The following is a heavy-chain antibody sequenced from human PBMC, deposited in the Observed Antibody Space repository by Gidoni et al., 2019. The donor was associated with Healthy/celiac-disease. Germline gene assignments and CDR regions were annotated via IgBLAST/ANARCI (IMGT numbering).Heavy chain of an antibody. V-gene: IGHV4-30-2*01. CDR2: IYHSGST. J-gene: IGHJ4*02. CDR1: GGSISSGGYS. D-gene: IGHD2-2*02. CDR3: ARGGYCSSTSCYTSRPFDY. Sequence: QLPLQESGSGLVKPSQTLSLTCAVSGGSISSGGYSWSWIRQPPGKGLEWIGYIYHSGSTYYNPSLKSRVTISVDRSKNQFSLKLSSVTAADTAVYYCARGGYCSSTSCYTSRPFDYWGQGTLVTVSS.